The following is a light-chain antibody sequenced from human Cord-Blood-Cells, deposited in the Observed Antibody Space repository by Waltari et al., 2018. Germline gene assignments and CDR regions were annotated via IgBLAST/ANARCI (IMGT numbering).Light chain of an antibody. J-gene: IGLJ2*01. CDR3: QAWDSSTVV. CDR1: KLGAKY. V-gene: IGLV3-1*01. Sequence: SYELTQPPPASVSPGQTASIPCPGDKLGAKYACWYQQKPGQSPVLVIYQDSKRPSGIPERFSGSNSGNTATLTISGTQAMDEADYYCQAWDSSTVVFGGGTKLTVL. CDR2: QDS.